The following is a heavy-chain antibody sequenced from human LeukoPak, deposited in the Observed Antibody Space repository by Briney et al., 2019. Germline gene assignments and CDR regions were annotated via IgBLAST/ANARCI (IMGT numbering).Heavy chain of an antibody. Sequence: SETLSLTCTVSGGSISSYYWSWIRQPPGKGLEWIGYFYYSGSTNYNPSLKSRVTISVDTSKNQFSLKLSSVTAADTAVYYCASSMVVVVKNAFDIWGQGTMVTVSS. D-gene: IGHD3-22*01. CDR2: FYYSGST. J-gene: IGHJ3*02. CDR1: GGSISSYY. CDR3: ASSMVVVVKNAFDI. V-gene: IGHV4-59*12.